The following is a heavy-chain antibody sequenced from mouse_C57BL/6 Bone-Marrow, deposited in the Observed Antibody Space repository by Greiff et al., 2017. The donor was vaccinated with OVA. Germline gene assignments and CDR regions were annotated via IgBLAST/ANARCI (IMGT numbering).Heavy chain of an antibody. V-gene: IGHV1-31*01. CDR3: ARGTGFDY. D-gene: IGHD3-3*01. CDR1: GYSFTGYY. J-gene: IGHJ2*01. Sequence: VQLKESGPELVKPGASVKLSCKASGYSFTGYYMYWVKQSHGPILDWIGYIYPYNGGSSYNEKFKGKATLTVDKSSSTAYMELRSLTSEDSAVYYCARGTGFDYWGQGTTLTVSS. CDR2: IYPYNGGS.